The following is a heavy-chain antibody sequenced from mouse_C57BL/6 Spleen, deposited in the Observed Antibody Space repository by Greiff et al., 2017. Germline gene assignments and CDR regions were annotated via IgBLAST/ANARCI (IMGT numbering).Heavy chain of an antibody. Sequence: VKLQQPGAELVKPGASVKLSCKASGYTFTSYWMQWVKQRPGQGLEWIGEIDPSDSYTNYNQKFKGKATLTVDTSSSTAYMQLSSLTSEDSAVYYCARGWRDYWGQGTTLTVSS. CDR3: ARGWRDY. CDR1: GYTFTSYW. CDR2: IDPSDSYT. D-gene: IGHD3-3*01. J-gene: IGHJ2*01. V-gene: IGHV1-50*01.